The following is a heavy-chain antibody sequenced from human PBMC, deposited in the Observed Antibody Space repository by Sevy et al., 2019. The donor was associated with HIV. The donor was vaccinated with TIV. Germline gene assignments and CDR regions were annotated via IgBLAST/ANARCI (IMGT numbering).Heavy chain of an antibody. V-gene: IGHV3-30-3*01. J-gene: IGHJ4*02. CDR2: ISSAGSNK. D-gene: IGHD6-19*01. Sequence: GGSLRLSCAASGLTFSSHAMHWVRQAPGKGLEWVAVISSAGSNKYYADSVKGRFTISRDNPKNTLYLQLTSLRPEDTAVYYCTWDAGYSIAWSPSDYWGQGTLVTVSS. CDR3: TWDAGYSIAWSPSDY. CDR1: GLTFSSHA.